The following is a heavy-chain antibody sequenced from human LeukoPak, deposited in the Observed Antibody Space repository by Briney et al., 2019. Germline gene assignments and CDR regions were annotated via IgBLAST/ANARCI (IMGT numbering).Heavy chain of an antibody. CDR2: INHSGST. J-gene: IGHJ4*02. CDR3: ARGYYDSSGYWDYFDY. Sequence: SETLSLTCAVYGGSFSGYYWSWIRQPPGKGLEWIGEINHSGSTNYNPSLKSRVTISVDTSKSQFSLKLSSVTAADTAVYYCARGYYDSSGYWDYFDYWGQGTLVTVSS. D-gene: IGHD3-22*01. CDR1: GGSFSGYY. V-gene: IGHV4-34*01.